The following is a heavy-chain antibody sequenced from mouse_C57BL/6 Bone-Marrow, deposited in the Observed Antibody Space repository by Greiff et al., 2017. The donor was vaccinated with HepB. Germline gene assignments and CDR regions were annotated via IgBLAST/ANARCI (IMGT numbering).Heavy chain of an antibody. CDR1: GYTFTSYW. CDR3: ARFPLLDYDYDWFAY. Sequence: QVQLQQPGAELVKPGASVKLSCKASGYTFTSYWMHWVKQRPGRGLEWIGRIDPNSGGTKYNEKFKSKATLTVDKPSSTAYMQLSSLTSEDSAVYYCARFPLLDYDYDWFAYWGQGTLVTVSA. CDR2: IDPNSGGT. V-gene: IGHV1-72*01. D-gene: IGHD2-4*01. J-gene: IGHJ3*01.